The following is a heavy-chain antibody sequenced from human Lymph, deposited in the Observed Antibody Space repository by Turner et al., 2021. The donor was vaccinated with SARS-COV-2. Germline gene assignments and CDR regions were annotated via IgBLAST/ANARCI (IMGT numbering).Heavy chain of an antibody. CDR2: ISGSGGDT. J-gene: IGHJ4*02. CDR3: AKGVRGAMIVVVIPYFDY. CDR1: GVSFSRYA. Sequence: EVQLLESGGGVVQHGGSLRLSCSASGVSFSRYAMSWVRQATGKGLEWVSAISGSGGDTYYADSVKGRFTISRDNSKNTLYLQMNSLRAEDTAVYYCAKGVRGAMIVVVIPYFDYWGQGTLVTVSS. V-gene: IGHV3-23*01. D-gene: IGHD3-22*01.